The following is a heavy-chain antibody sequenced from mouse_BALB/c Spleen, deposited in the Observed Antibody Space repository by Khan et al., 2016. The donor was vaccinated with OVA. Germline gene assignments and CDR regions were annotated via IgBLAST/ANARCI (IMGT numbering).Heavy chain of an antibody. CDR1: GYTFTDFT. CDR3: TKGGGGNRFAY. V-gene: IGHV1S137*01. J-gene: IGHJ3*01. Sequence: QVQLQQSGAELVRPGVSVKISCKGSGYTFTDFTMHWVKQSHAMSLEWIGVISTYYGDATYNQKFKDKATMTVDKSSSTAYMELARLTSEDSAIFCSTKGGGGNRFAYWGQGTLVTVSA. CDR2: ISTYYGDA.